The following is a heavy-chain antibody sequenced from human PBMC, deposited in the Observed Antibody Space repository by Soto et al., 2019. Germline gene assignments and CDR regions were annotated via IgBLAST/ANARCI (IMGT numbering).Heavy chain of an antibody. CDR3: ARTYCGGDCSSWFDY. J-gene: IGHJ5*01. D-gene: IGHD2-21*02. CDR2: IYPGDSDT. CDR1: GYSFTSYW. Sequence: GESLKISCKGSGYSFTSYWIGWVRQMPGKGLEWMGIIYPGDSDTRYSPSFQGQVTISADKSISTAYLQWSSLKASDTAMYYCARTYCGGDCSSWFDYWGQGTLVTVSS. V-gene: IGHV5-51*01.